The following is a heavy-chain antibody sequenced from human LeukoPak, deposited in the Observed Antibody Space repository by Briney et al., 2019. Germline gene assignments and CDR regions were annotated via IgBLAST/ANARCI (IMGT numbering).Heavy chain of an antibody. Sequence: PSETLSHTCAVPGVPISCGGYSGRWIPQPPGKGLEWIEYIYYSGCKYYYPPLKNRLTISVDTSKNQFSLKLSSVTAEDTAVYYCSRGEGGRMVRGVFVWCVLGGREPLVSVS. CDR2: IYYSGCK. CDR1: GVPISCGGYS. J-gene: IGHJ4*02. D-gene: IGHD3-10*01. CDR3: SRGEGGRMVRGVFVWCVL. V-gene: IGHV4-30-4*07.